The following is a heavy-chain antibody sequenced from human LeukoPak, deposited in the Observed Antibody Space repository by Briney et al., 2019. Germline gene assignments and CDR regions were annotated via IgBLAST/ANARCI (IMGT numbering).Heavy chain of an antibody. CDR1: GGSFSGYY. Sequence: SETLSLTCAVYGGSFSGYYWSWIRQPPGRGLEWIGEINPSGSTNYNPSLKSRVTISVDTSKNQFSLKLSSVTAADTAVYYCARVSLRYYYYGMDVWGKGTTVTVSS. CDR2: INPSGST. J-gene: IGHJ6*04. CDR3: ARVSLRYYYYGMDV. V-gene: IGHV4-34*01.